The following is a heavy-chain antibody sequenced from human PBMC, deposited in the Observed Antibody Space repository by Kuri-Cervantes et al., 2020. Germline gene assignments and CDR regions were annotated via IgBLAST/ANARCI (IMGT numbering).Heavy chain of an antibody. CDR1: GGSFSGYY. CDR2: INHSGST. V-gene: IGHV4-34*01. J-gene: IGHJ4*02. Sequence: SETLSLTCAVYGGSFSGYYWSWIRQPPGKGLEWIGEINHSGSTNYNPSLKSRVTISVDTSKNQFSLKLSSVTAADTAVYYCARVFRTRPEYYFDYWGQGTLVTVSS. D-gene: IGHD1-14*01. CDR3: ARVFRTRPEYYFDY.